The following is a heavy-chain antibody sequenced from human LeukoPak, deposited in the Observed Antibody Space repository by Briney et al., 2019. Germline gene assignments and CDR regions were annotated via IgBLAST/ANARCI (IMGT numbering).Heavy chain of an antibody. V-gene: IGHV3-21*01. Sequence: PGGSLRLSCAASGFTFEDYGMHWVRHAPGKGLEWVSSISSSSSYIFYADSVKGRFTISRDNAKNSLYLQMNSLRAEDTAMYYCARAPTSEQQLQFDYWGQGTLVTVSS. CDR3: ARAPTSEQQLQFDY. CDR1: GFTFEDYG. CDR2: ISSSSSYI. D-gene: IGHD6-13*01. J-gene: IGHJ4*02.